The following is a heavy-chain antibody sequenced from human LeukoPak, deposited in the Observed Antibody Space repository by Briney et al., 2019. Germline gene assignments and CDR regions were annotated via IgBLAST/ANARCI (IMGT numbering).Heavy chain of an antibody. CDR1: GFSFGNYW. D-gene: IGHD6-13*01. J-gene: IGHJ4*02. V-gene: IGHV3-7*03. CDR3: VKNSGWYCLDY. Sequence: GGPLGFSCAASGFSFGNYWLTWVRKAPGKGRERVADINEDGSHSHCVDSVKGRFTLSRDNAKNSLFLQMNSLRAEDTAVYYCVKNSGWYCLDYWGQGTLVTVSS. CDR2: INEDGSHS.